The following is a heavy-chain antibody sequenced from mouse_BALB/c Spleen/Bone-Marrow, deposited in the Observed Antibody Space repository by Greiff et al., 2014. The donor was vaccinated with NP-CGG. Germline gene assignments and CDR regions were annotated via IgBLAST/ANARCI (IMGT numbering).Heavy chain of an antibody. CDR2: IDPANGNT. CDR1: GFNIKDIY. V-gene: IGHV14-3*02. J-gene: IGHJ4*01. Sequence: VQLQQSGVELVKPGASVKLSCTASGFNIKDIYMHWVEQRPEQGLEWIGRIDPANGNTKYDPKFQGKATITADTSSNTAYLQRSSLTSEDTAVYCCAKCEGLRYAMDYWGQGTSVTVSS. CDR3: AKCEGLRYAMDY. D-gene: IGHD2-4*01.